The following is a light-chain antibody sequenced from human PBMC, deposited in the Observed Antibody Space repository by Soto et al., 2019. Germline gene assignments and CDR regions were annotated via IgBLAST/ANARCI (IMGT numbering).Light chain of an antibody. CDR1: SSDGGGYNY. CDR2: DVS. CDR3: SSYTTSSTLYV. Sequence: QSVLTQPAAVSASPGPSITVSCTGTSSDGGGYNYVSWYQQHPGKAPKLMIYDVSNRPSGVSNRFSGSTSGNTASLTIFGLQAEGAADYYCSSYTTSSTLYVFATGTKVTVL. J-gene: IGLJ1*01. V-gene: IGLV2-14*01.